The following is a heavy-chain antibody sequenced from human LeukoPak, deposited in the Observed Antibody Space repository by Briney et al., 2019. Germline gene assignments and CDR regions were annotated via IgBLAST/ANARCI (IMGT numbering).Heavy chain of an antibody. D-gene: IGHD3-9*01. J-gene: IGHJ4*02. V-gene: IGHV4-34*01. CDR1: GGSFSGYY. Sequence: SETLSLTCAVYGGSFSGYYWSWIRQPPGKGLEWIGEINHSGSTNYNPSLKSRVTISVDTSKNQFSLKLSSVTAADTAVYYCARGSYYAILTGFRTHRPFDYWGQGTLVTVSS. CDR3: ARGSYYAILTGFRTHRPFDY. CDR2: INHSGST.